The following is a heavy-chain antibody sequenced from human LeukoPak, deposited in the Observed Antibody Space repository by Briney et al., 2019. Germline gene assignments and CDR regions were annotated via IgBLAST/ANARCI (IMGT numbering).Heavy chain of an antibody. CDR1: GFTFSSYS. D-gene: IGHD6-13*01. CDR3: ARDKILAAANDY. J-gene: IGHJ4*02. Sequence: GGSLRLSCAASGFTFSSYSMNWVRQAPGKGLEWVSSISSSSSYIYYADSVKGRFTISIDNAKNSLYLQMNSLRAEDTAVYYCARDKILAAANDYWGQGTLVTVSS. V-gene: IGHV3-21*01. CDR2: ISSSSSYI.